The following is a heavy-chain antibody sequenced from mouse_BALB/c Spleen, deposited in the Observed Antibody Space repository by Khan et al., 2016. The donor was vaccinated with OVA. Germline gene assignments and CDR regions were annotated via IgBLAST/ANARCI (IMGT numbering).Heavy chain of an antibody. CDR2: INPGSGGT. J-gene: IGHJ4*01. V-gene: IGHV1-54*01. CDR1: GYAFTNHL. CDR3: ARRDYAMDY. Sequence: VELVESGAELVRPGTSVKVSCKASGYAFTNHLIEWVKQRPGQGLEWIGVINPGSGGTNYNEQFKGKATLTADTSSSTAYMPLSSLTSDDSAVYVCARRDYAMDYWGQGTSVTVSS.